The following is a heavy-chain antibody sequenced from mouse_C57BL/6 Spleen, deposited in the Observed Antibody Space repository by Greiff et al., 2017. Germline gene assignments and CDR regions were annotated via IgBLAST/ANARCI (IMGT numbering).Heavy chain of an antibody. V-gene: IGHV5-9-1*02. J-gene: IGHJ3*01. CDR1: GFTFSSYA. Sequence: EVQLVESGEGLVKPGGSLKLSCAASGFTFSSYAMSWVRQTPEKRLEWVAYISSGGDYIYYADTVKGRFTISRDNARNTLYLQMSSLKSEDTAMYYCTRDPDGYSWFAYWGQGTLVTVSA. CDR2: ISSGGDYI. D-gene: IGHD2-3*01. CDR3: TRDPDGYSWFAY.